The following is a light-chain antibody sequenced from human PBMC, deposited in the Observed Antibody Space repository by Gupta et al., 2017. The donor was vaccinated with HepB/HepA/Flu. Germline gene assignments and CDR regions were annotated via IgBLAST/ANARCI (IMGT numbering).Light chain of an antibody. Sequence: EIVMTQSPATLSVSPGERATLSCRPSQSVSSNLAWYQQNPGQAPRLLIYGASTRATGIPARFSGSGSGTEFTLTISSLQSEDFAVFYCQQYNNWSTWTFGQETKVEIK. J-gene: IGKJ1*01. V-gene: IGKV3-15*01. CDR1: QSVSSN. CDR2: GAS. CDR3: QQYNNWSTWT.